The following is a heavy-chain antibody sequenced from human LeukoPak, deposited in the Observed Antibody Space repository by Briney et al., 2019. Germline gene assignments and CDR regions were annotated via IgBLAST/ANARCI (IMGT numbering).Heavy chain of an antibody. CDR2: VYSSGST. Sequence: SETLSLTCTVSGGSISSGSYYWSWIRQPAGKGLGWIGRVYSSGSTDYNPSLKSRLSISVDTSKIQFSLRLSPVTVADTAAYYCARSSSSWTGGDAFDIWGQGTMVTVSS. CDR1: GGSISSGSYY. J-gene: IGHJ3*02. D-gene: IGHD6-13*01. CDR3: ARSSSSWTGGDAFDI. V-gene: IGHV4-61*02.